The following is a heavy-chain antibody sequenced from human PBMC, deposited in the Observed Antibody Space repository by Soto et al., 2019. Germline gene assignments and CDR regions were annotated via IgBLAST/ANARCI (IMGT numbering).Heavy chain of an antibody. D-gene: IGHD6-13*01. CDR2: ISGSGGST. V-gene: IGHV3-23*01. CDR3: AKFYHPGYAAAGTPVGYYYYGMDV. CDR1: GFTFSSYA. J-gene: IGHJ6*02. Sequence: GGSLRLSCAASGFTFSSYAMSWVRQAPGKGLEWVSAISGSGGSTYYADSVKGRFTISRDNSKNTLYLQMNSLRAEDTAVYYCAKFYHPGYAAAGTPVGYYYYGMDVWGQGTTVTVS.